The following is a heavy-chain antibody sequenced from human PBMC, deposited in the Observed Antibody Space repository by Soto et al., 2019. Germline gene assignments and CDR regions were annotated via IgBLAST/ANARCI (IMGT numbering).Heavy chain of an antibody. V-gene: IGHV4-39*01. D-gene: IGHD3-3*01. J-gene: IGHJ4*02. CDR3: ASHVHNQSYEYYFDS. CDR2: IGYTGTI. CDR1: GGSISSNSYY. Sequence: QLQLQESGPGLVKPSETLSLTCTASGGSISSNSYYWGWIRQSPGKGLEWIGSIGYTGTIYYNPSLQSRVTMSVDTSENQISLRLSSMTAADTAVYYCASHVHNQSYEYYFDSWSQGTLVTVSS.